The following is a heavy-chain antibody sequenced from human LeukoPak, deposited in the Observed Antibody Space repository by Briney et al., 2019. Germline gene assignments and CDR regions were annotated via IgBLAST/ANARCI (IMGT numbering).Heavy chain of an antibody. CDR2: ISAYNGNT. Sequence: ASVKVSCTASGYTFTSYGISWVRQAPGQGLEWMGWISAYNGNTNYAQKLQGRVTMTTDTSTSTAYMELRSLRSDDTAVYYCARSTMVRATGWFDPWGQGTLVTVSS. V-gene: IGHV1-18*01. CDR3: ARSTMVRATGWFDP. CDR1: GYTFTSYG. D-gene: IGHD3-10*01. J-gene: IGHJ5*02.